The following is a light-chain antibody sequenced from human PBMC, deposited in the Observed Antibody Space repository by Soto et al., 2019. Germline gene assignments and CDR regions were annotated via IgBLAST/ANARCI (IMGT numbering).Light chain of an antibody. V-gene: IGKV1-12*01. CDR1: QGINSW. Sequence: DIQMTQSPSSVSASVGDRVTMTCRASQGINSWLAWYQQKPGKAPKLLIYAASNLQSGVPSRVSGSGSGTDVTLTISSLQPEDFATYYCQQANSFPWTFGQGTKVDIK. J-gene: IGKJ1*01. CDR3: QQANSFPWT. CDR2: AAS.